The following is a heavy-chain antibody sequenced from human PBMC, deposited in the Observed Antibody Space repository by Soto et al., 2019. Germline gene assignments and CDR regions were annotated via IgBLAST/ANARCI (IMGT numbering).Heavy chain of an antibody. CDR2: IYYSGST. Sequence: QVQLQESGPGLVKPSQTLSLTCTVSGGSISSGGYYWSWIRQHPGKGLEWIGYIYYSGSTYYNPSLKSRVTISVDTSKNQFSLKLSSVTAADTAVYYCASGPNKYQLLNIDYWGQGTLVTVSS. CDR3: ASGPNKYQLLNIDY. D-gene: IGHD2-2*01. CDR1: GGSISSGGYY. J-gene: IGHJ4*02. V-gene: IGHV4-31*03.